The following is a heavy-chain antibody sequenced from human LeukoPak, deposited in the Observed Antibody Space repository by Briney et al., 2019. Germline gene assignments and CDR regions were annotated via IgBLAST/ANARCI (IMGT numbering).Heavy chain of an antibody. CDR2: IYSDNT. CDR3: ARRVYGDYPNWFDP. D-gene: IGHD4-17*01. CDR1: GFTVSSNS. J-gene: IGHJ5*02. Sequence: GGSLRLSCTVSGFTVSSNSMSWVRQAPGKGLEWVSFIYSDNTHYSDSVKGRFTISRDNAKNSLYLQMNSLRAEDTAVYYCARRVYGDYPNWFDPWGQGTLVTVS. V-gene: IGHV3-53*01.